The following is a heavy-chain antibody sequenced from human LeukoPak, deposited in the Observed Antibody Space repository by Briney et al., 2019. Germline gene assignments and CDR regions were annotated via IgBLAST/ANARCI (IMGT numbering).Heavy chain of an antibody. V-gene: IGHV3-9*01. Sequence: GGSLRLSCAASGFTFDDYAMHWVRQAPGKGLEWVSGISWNSGSIGYADSVKGRFTISRDNAKNSLYLQMNSLRAEDAALYYCAKDIGGSGWFPFFDYWGQGTLVTVSS. CDR3: AKDIGGSGWFPFFDY. D-gene: IGHD6-19*01. J-gene: IGHJ4*02. CDR2: ISWNSGSI. CDR1: GFTFDDYA.